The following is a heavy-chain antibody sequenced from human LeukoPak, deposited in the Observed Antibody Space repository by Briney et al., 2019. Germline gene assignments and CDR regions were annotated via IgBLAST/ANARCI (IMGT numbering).Heavy chain of an antibody. D-gene: IGHD3-22*01. Sequence: SQTLSLTCAISGDSVSSNSAAWNWIRQSPSRGLEWLGRTYYRSKWYNDYAVSVKSRITINPDTSKNQFSLQLNSVTPEDTAVYYCARSDYYDSSAEDGNYFDYWGQGTLVTVSS. CDR2: TYYRSKWYN. CDR1: GDSVSSNSAA. V-gene: IGHV6-1*01. CDR3: ARSDYYDSSAEDGNYFDY. J-gene: IGHJ4*02.